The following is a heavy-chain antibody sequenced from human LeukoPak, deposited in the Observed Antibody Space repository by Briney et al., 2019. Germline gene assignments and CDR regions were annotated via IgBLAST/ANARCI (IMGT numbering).Heavy chain of an antibody. Sequence: PSETLSLTCNVSGYSISRGYYWGWIRQPPGKGLEWIRSVHHTGSTYYNPSLRSRVSISVDKSTNHISLEVTSVTAADTAVYYCARDWGFGDSEDWFDPWGQGTLVTVSS. CDR2: VHHTGST. CDR3: ARDWGFGDSEDWFDP. D-gene: IGHD3-10*01. V-gene: IGHV4-38-2*02. CDR1: GYSISRGYY. J-gene: IGHJ5*02.